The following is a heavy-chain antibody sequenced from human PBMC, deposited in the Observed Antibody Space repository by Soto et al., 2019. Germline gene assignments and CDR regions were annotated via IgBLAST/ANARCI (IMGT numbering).Heavy chain of an antibody. J-gene: IGHJ3*02. CDR2: IYYSGST. CDR1: GGSISSYY. D-gene: IGHD4-4*01. V-gene: IGHV4-59*01. Sequence: SATLSLTCTVSGGSISSYYWSWIRQPPGKGLEWIGYIYYSGSTNYNPSLKSRVTISVDTSKNQFSLKLSSVTAADTAVYYCARRGTTVGPDAFDIWGQGTMVTVSS. CDR3: ARRGTTVGPDAFDI.